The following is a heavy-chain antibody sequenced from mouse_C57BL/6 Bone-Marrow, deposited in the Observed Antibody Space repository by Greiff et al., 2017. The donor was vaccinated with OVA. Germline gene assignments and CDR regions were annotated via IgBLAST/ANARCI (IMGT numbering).Heavy chain of an antibody. Sequence: QVQLQQPGAELVKPGASVKMSCKASGYTFTSYWLTWVKPRPGQGLEWIGDISPGSGSTTYNEKFKGKATLPVDTSSSTAYMQLSSLTSEDSAVYYCARGYYDYDGDWFAYWGQGTLVTVSA. V-gene: IGHV1-55*01. D-gene: IGHD2-4*01. CDR3: ARGYYDYDGDWFAY. CDR1: GYTFTSYW. J-gene: IGHJ3*01. CDR2: ISPGSGST.